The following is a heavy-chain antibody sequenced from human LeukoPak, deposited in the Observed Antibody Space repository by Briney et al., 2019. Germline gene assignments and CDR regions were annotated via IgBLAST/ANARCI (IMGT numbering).Heavy chain of an antibody. CDR3: ANKGTDH. J-gene: IGHJ4*02. CDR2: IRYDGSNK. CDR1: GFTFSSYG. Sequence: PGGALRLSCAASGFTFSSYGMHWVSQGPGKGRERVAFIRYDGSNKYYADSVKCRFTISRDNSKNTLYLQMNSLRAEDTAVYYCANKGTDHWGQGTLVTVSS. V-gene: IGHV3-30*02.